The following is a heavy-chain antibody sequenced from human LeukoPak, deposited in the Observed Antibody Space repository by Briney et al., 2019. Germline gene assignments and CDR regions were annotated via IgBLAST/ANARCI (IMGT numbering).Heavy chain of an antibody. CDR1: GASISSYY. CDR2: LDYSGGTNYNT. J-gene: IGHJ4*02. V-gene: IGHV4-59*08. CDR3: VSPRGFSYGYFDY. Sequence: SETLSLTCSVSGASISSYYWSWIRQPPGKGLEWIGYLDYSGGTNYNTNYNPSLKSRVTISADTSKNQFSLTLGSVSATDTAVYYCVSPRGFSYGYFDYWGQGTLVTVSS. D-gene: IGHD5-18*01.